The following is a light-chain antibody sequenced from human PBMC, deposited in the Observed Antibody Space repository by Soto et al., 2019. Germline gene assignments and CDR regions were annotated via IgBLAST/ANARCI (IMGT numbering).Light chain of an antibody. Sequence: EFVLTQSPGTLSLSPGERATLSCRASQSLSSNYLAWYQQRPGQAPRLLIYGASTRATGIPARFSGSGSGTDFTLTINSLEPEDFALYYCQQRYNWPPTFGQGTKVDI. CDR1: QSLSSNY. J-gene: IGKJ1*01. CDR3: QQRYNWPPT. CDR2: GAS. V-gene: IGKV3D-20*02.